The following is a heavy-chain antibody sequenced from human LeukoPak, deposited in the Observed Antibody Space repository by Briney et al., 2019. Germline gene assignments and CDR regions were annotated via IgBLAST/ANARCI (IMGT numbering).Heavy chain of an antibody. CDR2: IYHSGST. CDR1: GGSISSYY. J-gene: IGHJ4*02. CDR3: ARHARPMVRGVIIGWYFDY. Sequence: PSETLSLTCTVSGGSISSYYWSWIRQPPGKGLEWIGYIYHSGSTNYNPSLKSRVTISGGTSKNQFSLKLSSVTAADTAVYYCARHARPMVRGVIIGWYFDYWGQGTLVTVSS. D-gene: IGHD3-10*01. V-gene: IGHV4-59*08.